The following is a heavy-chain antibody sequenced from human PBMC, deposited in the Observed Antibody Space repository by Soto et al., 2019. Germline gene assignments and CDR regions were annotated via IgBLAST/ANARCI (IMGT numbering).Heavy chain of an antibody. J-gene: IGHJ4*02. V-gene: IGHV3-33*01. D-gene: IGHD5-18*01. CDR2: IVHHGGTE. Sequence: QVQLVESGGGVVQPGTSLRLSCAASGFLFSRFGMHWVRQAPGKGLEWVAVIVHHGGTEDYADSVRGRFTISRANSRNTLCLQMSRLRVADTAIFYCASDHGYDDNGFDYWGQGPVVPVSS. CDR3: ASDHGYDDNGFDY. CDR1: GFLFSRFG.